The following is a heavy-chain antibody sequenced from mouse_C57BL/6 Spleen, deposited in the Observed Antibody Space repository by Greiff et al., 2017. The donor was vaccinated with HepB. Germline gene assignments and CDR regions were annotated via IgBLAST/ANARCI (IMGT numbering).Heavy chain of an antibody. CDR1: GYTFTSYW. CDR2: IYPGSGST. CDR3: ARRPYGSSYGTLWFAY. V-gene: IGHV1-55*01. D-gene: IGHD1-1*01. Sequence: QVQLQQPGAELVKPGASVKMSCKASGYTFTSYWITWVKQRPGQGLEWIGDIYPGSGSTNYNEKFKSKATLTVDTSSSTAYMQLSSLTSEDSAVYYCARRPYGSSYGTLWFAYWGQGTLVTVSA. J-gene: IGHJ3*01.